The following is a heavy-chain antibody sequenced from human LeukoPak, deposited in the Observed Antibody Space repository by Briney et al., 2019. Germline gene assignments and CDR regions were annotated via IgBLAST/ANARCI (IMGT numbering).Heavy chain of an antibody. CDR1: GLTLSSYW. Sequence: GGSLRLSCAVSGLTLSSYWMHWVRQAPGKGLVWVSRISSDGWSTSYADSVKGRFTASRDNAENTLYLQMNSLRAEDTAVYYCARVSQFPGISSDYWGQGSLVTVSS. V-gene: IGHV3-74*01. D-gene: IGHD2-21*01. CDR3: ARVSQFPGISSDY. J-gene: IGHJ4*02. CDR2: ISSDGWST.